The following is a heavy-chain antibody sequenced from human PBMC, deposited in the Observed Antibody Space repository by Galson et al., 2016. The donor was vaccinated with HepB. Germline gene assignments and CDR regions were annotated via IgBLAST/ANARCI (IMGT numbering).Heavy chain of an antibody. CDR1: GFTFSGYG. CDR3: AREGTNIAVAATAFDY. J-gene: IGHJ4*02. CDR2: IWNDGSYK. D-gene: IGHD6-19*01. Sequence: SLRLSCAASGFTFSGYGMHWVRQASGKGLEWVALIWNDGSYKNYADSVKGRFTISRDNSKNALSLQMNSLGAEDTAVYYCAREGTNIAVAATAFDYWGQGTLVTVSS. V-gene: IGHV3-33*01.